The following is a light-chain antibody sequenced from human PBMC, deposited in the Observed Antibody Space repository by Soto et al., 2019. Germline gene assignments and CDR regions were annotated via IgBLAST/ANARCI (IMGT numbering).Light chain of an antibody. Sequence: ASQSISSWLHWYQQKPGKAPKLLIYDDSSLESGVPSRLSGSGSGIACTRPITSLLSDDFAPDYWQFCYRYLWTLGLGTKVDIK. CDR1: QSISSW. J-gene: IGKJ1*01. CDR3: QFCYRYLWT. CDR2: DDS. V-gene: IGKV1-5*01.